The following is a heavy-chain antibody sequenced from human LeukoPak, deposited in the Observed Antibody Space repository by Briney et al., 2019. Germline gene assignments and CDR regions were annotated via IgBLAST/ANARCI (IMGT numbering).Heavy chain of an antibody. J-gene: IGHJ4*02. Sequence: GGSLRLSCAASGFTFSSYAMSWVRQAPGKGLEWVSAISGSGGSTYYADSVKGRFTISRDNSKNTLYLQMNSLRAEDTAVYYCAEGDSYGYNFDYWGQGTLVTVSS. V-gene: IGHV3-23*01. D-gene: IGHD5-18*01. CDR1: GFTFSSYA. CDR2: ISGSGGST. CDR3: AEGDSYGYNFDY.